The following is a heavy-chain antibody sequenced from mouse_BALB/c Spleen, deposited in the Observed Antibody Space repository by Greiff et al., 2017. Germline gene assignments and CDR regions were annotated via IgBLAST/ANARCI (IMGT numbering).Heavy chain of an antibody. CDR2: ISNGGGST. D-gene: IGHD2-4*01. V-gene: IGHV5-12-2*01. J-gene: IGHJ3*01. Sequence: EVMLVESGGGLVQPGGSLKLSCAASGFTFSSYTMSWVRQTPEKRLEWVAYISNGGGSTYYPDTVKGRFTISRDNAKNTLYLQMSSLKSEDTAMYYCARRNDYGGFAYWGQGTLVTVSA. CDR3: ARRNDYGGFAY. CDR1: GFTFSSYT.